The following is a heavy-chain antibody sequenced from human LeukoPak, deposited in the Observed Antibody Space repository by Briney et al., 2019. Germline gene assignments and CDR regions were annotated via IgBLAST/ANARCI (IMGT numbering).Heavy chain of an antibody. CDR2: ISAYNGNT. D-gene: IGHD4-17*01. Sequence: EASVKVSCKASGYTFTSYGISWVRQAPGQGLEWMGWISAYNGNTNYAQKLQGRVTMTTDTSTSTAYMELRSLRSDDTAVYYCARVSLPNDYGDYWVSHYFDYWGQGTLVTVSS. CDR1: GYTFTSYG. V-gene: IGHV1-18*01. CDR3: ARVSLPNDYGDYWVSHYFDY. J-gene: IGHJ4*02.